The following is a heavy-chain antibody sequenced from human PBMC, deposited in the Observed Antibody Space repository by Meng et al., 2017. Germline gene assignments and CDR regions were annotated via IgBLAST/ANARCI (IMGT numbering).Heavy chain of an antibody. Sequence: ASVKVSCKASGYTFTGYYMHWVRQAPGQGLEWMGWINPNSGGTNYAKKLQGRVTMTRDTSISTAYMELSRLRSDDTAVYYCARDEWGSGSYYNLDYWGQGTLVTVSS. CDR2: INPNSGGT. CDR1: GYTFTGYY. J-gene: IGHJ4*02. CDR3: ARDEWGSGSYYNLDY. V-gene: IGHV1-2*02. D-gene: IGHD3-10*01.